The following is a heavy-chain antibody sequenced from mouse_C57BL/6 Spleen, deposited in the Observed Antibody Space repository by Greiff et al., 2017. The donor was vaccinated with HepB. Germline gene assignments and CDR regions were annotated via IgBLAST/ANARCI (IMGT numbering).Heavy chain of an antibody. CDR3: ASPPYEGDAMDY. CDR1: GFTFSDYG. D-gene: IGHD2-3*01. J-gene: IGHJ4*01. Sequence: EVKLVESGGGLVKPGGSLKLSCAASGFTFSDYGMHWVRQAPVKGLEWVAYISSGSSTIYYADTVKGRFTISRDNAKNTLFLQMTSLRSEDTAMYYCASPPYEGDAMDYWGQGTSVTVSS. V-gene: IGHV5-17*01. CDR2: ISSGSSTI.